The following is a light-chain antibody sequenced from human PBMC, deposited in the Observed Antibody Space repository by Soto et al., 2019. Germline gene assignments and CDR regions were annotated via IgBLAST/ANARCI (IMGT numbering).Light chain of an antibody. Sequence: DIQMTQSPSSLSASVGDRVTITCQASQAINNELTWYQQKPGQPPKLLIYGASILETGVPSSFNGSGSGKHFTFTSSSRQPEVSATYYCQQYDNGPTLGQGT. CDR2: GAS. CDR1: QAINNE. J-gene: IGKJ2*01. V-gene: IGKV1-33*01. CDR3: QQYDNGPT.